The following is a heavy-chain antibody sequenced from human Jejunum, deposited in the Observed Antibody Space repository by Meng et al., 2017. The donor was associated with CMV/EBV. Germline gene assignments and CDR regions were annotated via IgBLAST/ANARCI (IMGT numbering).Heavy chain of an antibody. D-gene: IGHD2-2*01. J-gene: IGHJ4*02. CDR1: GGSVNNYA. V-gene: IGHV1-69*12. CDR3: ARGFSNGYQPFDY. Sequence: QVQLLQSGAEVKKPGSSVKVSCTSSGGSVNNYAINWVRQAPGQGLEWMGGIIAIFRTPKYAQKFQGRLTITADGPTGTTFMELPSLTSDDTAIYYCARGFSNGYQPFDYWGQGTLVTVSS. CDR2: IIAIFRTP.